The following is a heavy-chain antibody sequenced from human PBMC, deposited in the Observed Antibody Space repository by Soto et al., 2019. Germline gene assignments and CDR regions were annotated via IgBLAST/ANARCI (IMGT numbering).Heavy chain of an antibody. CDR3: AREGAGTDY. Sequence: EVQLVESGGGLVQPGGSLRLSRAASGFTVSSNYMSWVRQAPGKGLEWVSATYSGGGTYDADSVKGRFTISRHNSKKTLYLQMNSLRAEDTAVYYCAREGAGTDYWGQGTLVTVSS. V-gene: IGHV3-53*04. J-gene: IGHJ4*02. CDR2: TYSGGGT. CDR1: GFTVSSNY. D-gene: IGHD6-19*01.